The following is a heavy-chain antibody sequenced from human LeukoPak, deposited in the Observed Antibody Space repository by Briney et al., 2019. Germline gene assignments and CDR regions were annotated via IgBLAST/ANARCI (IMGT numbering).Heavy chain of an antibody. V-gene: IGHV4-39*07. J-gene: IGHJ4*02. CDR3: ARDPRDVRYSGS. CDR1: GGSISSSSYY. CDR2: IYYSGST. Sequence: SETLSLTCTVSGGSISSSSYYWGWIRQPPGKGLEWIGSIYYSGSTYYNPSLKNRVTISLDTSKNQFSLKLSSVTAADTAVYYCARDPRDVRYSGSWGQGTLVSVSS. D-gene: IGHD1-26*01.